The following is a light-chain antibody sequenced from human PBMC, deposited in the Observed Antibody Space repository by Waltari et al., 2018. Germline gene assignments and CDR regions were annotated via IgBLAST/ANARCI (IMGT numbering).Light chain of an antibody. CDR3: YSTDSSGLGV. V-gene: IGLV3-10*01. Sequence: SDELTQPPSVSVSPGKTAMITCSGDALPKKYSHWYQQKSGHAPVVVIYEDNKRPSEIPERFSGSSSGTMATLTISGAQVEDEADYYCYSTDSSGLGVFGTGTKVTVL. J-gene: IGLJ1*01. CDR2: EDN. CDR1: ALPKKY.